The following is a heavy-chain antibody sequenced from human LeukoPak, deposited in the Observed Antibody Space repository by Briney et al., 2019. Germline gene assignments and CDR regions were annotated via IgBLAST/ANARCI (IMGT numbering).Heavy chain of an antibody. V-gene: IGHV1-3*01. CDR2: INAGNGNT. CDR3: ARLSPRSYYGSGYYYYGMDV. CDR1: GYTFTSYG. J-gene: IGHJ6*02. D-gene: IGHD3-10*01. Sequence: ASVKVSCKASGYTFTSYGISWVRQAPGQRLEWMGWINAGNGNTKYSQKFQGRVTITRDTSASTAYMELSSLRSEDTAVYYCARLSPRSYYGSGYYYYGMDVWGQGATVTVSS.